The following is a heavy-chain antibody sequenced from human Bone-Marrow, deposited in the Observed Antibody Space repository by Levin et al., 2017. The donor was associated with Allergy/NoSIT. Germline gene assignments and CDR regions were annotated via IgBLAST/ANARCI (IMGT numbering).Heavy chain of an antibody. CDR3: ARVFSVAGTNWFDP. CDR1: GFTFSSYS. CDR2: ISSSSSTI. J-gene: IGHJ5*02. V-gene: IGHV3-48*04. D-gene: IGHD6-19*01. Sequence: GGSLRLSCAASGFTFSSYSMNWVRQAPGKGLEWVSYISSSSSTIYYADSVKGRFTISRDNAKNSLYLQMNSLRAEDTAVYYCARVFSVAGTNWFDPWGQGTLVTVSS.